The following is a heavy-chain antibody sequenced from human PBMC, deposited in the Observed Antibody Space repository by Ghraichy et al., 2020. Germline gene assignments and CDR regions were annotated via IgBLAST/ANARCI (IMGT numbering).Heavy chain of an antibody. CDR2: IYYSGST. D-gene: IGHD3-16*01. CDR3: ARVAGGGNWFDP. Sequence: SETLSLTCTVSGASISSGANYWSWIRQDPGKGLEWIGYIYYSGSTNYNPSLKSRVTILVDTSKNNFSLRLSSVTAADTAVYYCARVAGGGNWFDPWGQGTLVTVSS. CDR1: GASISSGANY. V-gene: IGHV4-31*03. J-gene: IGHJ5*02.